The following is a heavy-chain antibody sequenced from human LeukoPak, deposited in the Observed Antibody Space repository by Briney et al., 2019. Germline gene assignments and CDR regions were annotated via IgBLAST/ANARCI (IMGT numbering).Heavy chain of an antibody. D-gene: IGHD3-3*01. CDR2: MNPNNGNT. CDR1: GYTFTSYD. CDR3: ARNYDFWSGTDAFDI. Sequence: ASVKVSCKASGYTFTSYDINWVRQATGQGLEWMGWMNPNNGNTGYAQKFQGRVTMTRNTSISTAYMELSSLRSEDTAVYYCARNYDFWSGTDAFDIWGQGTMVTVSS. V-gene: IGHV1-8*01. J-gene: IGHJ3*02.